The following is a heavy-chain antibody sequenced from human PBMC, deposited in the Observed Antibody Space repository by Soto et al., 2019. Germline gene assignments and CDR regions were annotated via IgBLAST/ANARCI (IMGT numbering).Heavy chain of an antibody. Sequence: QVQLQESGPGLVKPSQTLSLTCIVSGGSISSGGYYWSWIRQHPGKGLEWIGYIYYSGSTYYNPSLKSRVNLSVDTSKNQFSLKLSSVAGADTGVYYCARGYYYGSGSNWFDPWGQGTLVTVSS. CDR1: GGSISSGGYY. CDR2: IYYSGST. V-gene: IGHV4-31*03. CDR3: ARGYYYGSGSNWFDP. D-gene: IGHD3-10*01. J-gene: IGHJ5*02.